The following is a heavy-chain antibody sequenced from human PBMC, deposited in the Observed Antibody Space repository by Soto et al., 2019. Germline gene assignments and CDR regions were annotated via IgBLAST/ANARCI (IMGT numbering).Heavy chain of an antibody. CDR3: AGASSRVSSVPPPY. D-gene: IGHD3-10*01. J-gene: IGHJ4*02. CDR1: GDTFTANY. Sequence: ASVKVSCKASGDTFTANYIHWVRQAPGQGFEWMGWINPKSGGTNYPQKFQGRVTMTRDTSLSTVYMTLSSLTSNDTAVYYCAGASSRVSSVPPPYWGQGTLVTVSS. V-gene: IGHV1-2*02. CDR2: INPKSGGT.